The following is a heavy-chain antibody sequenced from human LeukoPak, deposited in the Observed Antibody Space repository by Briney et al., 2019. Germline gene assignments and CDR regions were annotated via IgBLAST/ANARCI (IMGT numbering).Heavy chain of an antibody. Sequence: GGSLSLSCAASGFIVSDYYMTWIRQAPEKGLEWVSVIYRGGSTYYAASVKGRFTISRDNFKNPLYLQICSLRAEDTAMYYCASDPNNSGSGIFAYYWGQGTLGTVSS. CDR3: ASDPNNSGSGIFAYY. CDR2: IYRGGST. J-gene: IGHJ4*02. D-gene: IGHD3-10*01. V-gene: IGHV3-53*01. CDR1: GFIVSDYY.